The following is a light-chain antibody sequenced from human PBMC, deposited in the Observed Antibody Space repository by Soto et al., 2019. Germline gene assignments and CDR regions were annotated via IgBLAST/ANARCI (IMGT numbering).Light chain of an antibody. CDR1: SGHSSYA. CDR3: QTWGTGTVV. Sequence: QLVLTQSPSASASLGASVKLTCTLTSGHSSYAIAWHQQQPEKGPRYLMRLNSDGSHNKGDGIPDRFSGSSSGAERYLTISSLRSEDEADYYCQTWGTGTVVFAGGTKLTVL. V-gene: IGLV4-69*01. CDR2: LNSDGSH. J-gene: IGLJ2*01.